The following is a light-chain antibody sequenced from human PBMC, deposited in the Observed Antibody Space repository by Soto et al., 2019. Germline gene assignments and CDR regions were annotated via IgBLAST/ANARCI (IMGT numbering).Light chain of an antibody. CDR2: DAS. J-gene: IGKJ5*01. Sequence: DIQLTQSPSFLSASVGDRVTITCRASQGISSFLAWYQEKPGEAPKLLIYDASILQSGVPSRFSGSGSGTEFTLTISSLQPEDFATYYCQQLDSYPITFGQGTRLEIK. CDR1: QGISSF. CDR3: QQLDSYPIT. V-gene: IGKV1-9*01.